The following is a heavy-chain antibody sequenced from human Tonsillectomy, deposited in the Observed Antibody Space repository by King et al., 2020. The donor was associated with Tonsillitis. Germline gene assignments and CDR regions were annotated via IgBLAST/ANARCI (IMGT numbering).Heavy chain of an antibody. J-gene: IGHJ5*02. CDR2: ISGHNGNT. CDR3: ARDHCSSTSCYNWFDP. CDR1: GYTFTSYG. V-gene: IGHV1-18*01. Sequence: QLVQSGAEVKKPGASVKVSCKASGYTFTSYGISWVRQAPGQGLEWMGWISGHNGNTKYAQKVQGRGTMTTDTSTSTAYMELRSLRSDDTAVYYCARDHCSSTSCYNWFDPWGQGTLVTVSS. D-gene: IGHD2-2*01.